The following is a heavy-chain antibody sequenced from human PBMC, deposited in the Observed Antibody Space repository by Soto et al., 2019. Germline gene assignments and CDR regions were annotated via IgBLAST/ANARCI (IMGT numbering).Heavy chain of an antibody. CDR3: ARRDDFWSGYYMFWFDP. Sequence: SETLSLTCTVSGGSISSYYWSWIRQPPGKGLEWIGYIYYSGSTNYNPSLKSRVTISVDTSKNQFSLKLSSVTAADTAVYYCARRDDFWSGYYMFWFDPWGQGTLVTVSS. D-gene: IGHD3-3*01. V-gene: IGHV4-59*08. CDR1: GGSISSYY. CDR2: IYYSGST. J-gene: IGHJ5*02.